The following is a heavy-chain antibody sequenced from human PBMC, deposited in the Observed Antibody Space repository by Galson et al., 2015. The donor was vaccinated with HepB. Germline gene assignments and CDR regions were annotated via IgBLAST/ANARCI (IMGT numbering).Heavy chain of an antibody. CDR3: ARAYVDGSYLSEGFGFDY. D-gene: IGHD1-26*01. J-gene: IGHJ4*02. Sequence: SVKVSCKASGYTFTSYGISWVRQAPGQGLEWMGWISAYNGNTNCAQKLQGRVTMTTDTSTSTAYMELRSLRSDDTAVYYCARAYVDGSYLSEGFGFDYWGQGTLVTVSS. V-gene: IGHV1-18*01. CDR2: ISAYNGNT. CDR1: GYTFTSYG.